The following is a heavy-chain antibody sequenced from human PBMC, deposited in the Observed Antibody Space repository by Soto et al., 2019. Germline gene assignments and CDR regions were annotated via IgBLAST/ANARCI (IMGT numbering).Heavy chain of an antibody. CDR1: EFNVMSYW. CDR3: ARDIGFDYVN. CDR2: IKEDGSEI. J-gene: IGHJ4*02. V-gene: IGHV3-7*01. Sequence: GGSLRLSCAVSEFNVMSYWMSWVRQAPGKGLEWVASIKEDGSEIYYLQSVRGRFTISRDSAGNALHLAMNYLSAEDTGVYFCARDIGFDYVNWGQGTLVTV. D-gene: IGHD3-16*01.